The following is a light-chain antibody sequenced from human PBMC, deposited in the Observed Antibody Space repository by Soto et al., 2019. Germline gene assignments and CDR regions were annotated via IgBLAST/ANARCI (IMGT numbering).Light chain of an antibody. CDR1: QSVSSN. CDR3: QPYHTWPRT. V-gene: IGKV3-15*01. CDR2: GAS. Sequence: EIVMTQSPATLSVSRVERASSSWRSSQSVSSNLAWYQQKPGQAPRLLIYGASTRATGIPARFSGSGPRTEFTLTLSSPPSQHFPAPYRQPYHTWPRTFRQGTKVDIK. J-gene: IGKJ1*01.